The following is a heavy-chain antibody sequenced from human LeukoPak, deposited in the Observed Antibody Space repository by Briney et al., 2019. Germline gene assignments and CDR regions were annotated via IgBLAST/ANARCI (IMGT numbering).Heavy chain of an antibody. V-gene: IGHV3-74*01. CDR3: ARGAEGHNYGEFDR. D-gene: IGHD5-18*01. CDR2: IKFDGSST. J-gene: IGHJ5*02. CDR1: GFTFSTYW. Sequence: GGSLRLSCAASGFTFSTYWMHWVRQAPGKGLVWVSRIKFDGSSTTYADSEKGRFTISRDNAKNTLYLQMNSLRAEDTAVYYCARGAEGHNYGEFDRWGQGTLVTVSS.